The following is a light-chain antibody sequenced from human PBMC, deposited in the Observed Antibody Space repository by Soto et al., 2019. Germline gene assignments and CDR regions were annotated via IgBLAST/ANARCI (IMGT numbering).Light chain of an antibody. V-gene: IGLV1-51*01. Sequence: HSVLTQPPSAAAAPGQKVTISCSGSSCNNGGNSVSWYQQLPGTAPKLLIYDDNKRPSGIPDRFSGSKSGTSATLGMTGFQTGDEADYYCGSWDSSLSAYVFGTGTKVTVL. CDR3: GSWDSSLSAYV. CDR2: DDN. J-gene: IGLJ1*01. CDR1: SCNNGGNS.